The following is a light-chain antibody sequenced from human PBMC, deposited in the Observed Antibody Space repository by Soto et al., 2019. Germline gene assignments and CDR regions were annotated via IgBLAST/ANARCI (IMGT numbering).Light chain of an antibody. V-gene: IGKV1-33*01. Sequence: DIQMTQSPSSLSASVGDRVTITCQASQDISNYLNWYQQKPGKAPKLLIYDASNLETGVPSRFSGSGSGTDFTITISSLQPEDVATYYCQQYDNLPPLTFGGGTTVEIK. J-gene: IGKJ4*01. CDR2: DAS. CDR1: QDISNY. CDR3: QQYDNLPPLT.